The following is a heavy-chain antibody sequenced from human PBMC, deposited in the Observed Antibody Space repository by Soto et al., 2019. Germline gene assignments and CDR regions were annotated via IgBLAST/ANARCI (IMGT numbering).Heavy chain of an antibody. D-gene: IGHD6-19*01. V-gene: IGHV1-18*01. J-gene: IGHJ4*02. Sequence: ASVKVSCKASGYTFINRGLSWVRQATGQGLEWMGWISGYNGYTNVAQKIQGRVTMTRDTSTSTAYMELRSLRSDDTAVYYCARDSASSGWYIDFDYWGQGTLVTVSS. CDR3: ARDSASSGWYIDFDY. CDR2: ISGYNGYT. CDR1: GYTFINRG.